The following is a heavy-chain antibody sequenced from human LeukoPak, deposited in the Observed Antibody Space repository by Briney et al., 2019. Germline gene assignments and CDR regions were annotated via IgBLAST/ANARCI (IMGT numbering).Heavy chain of an antibody. CDR3: AHRLAAAEIFDY. J-gene: IGHJ4*02. V-gene: IGHV2-5*02. CDR1: GFSLTTSGVG. Sequence: SGPTLVNPTQTLTLTCTFSGFSLTTSGVGVGWIRQPPGKALEWLALIYWDDDKCYSPSLKSRLTITKDTSKYQVVLTMTNMDPVDTATYYCAHRLAAAEIFDYWGQGTLVTVSS. D-gene: IGHD6-13*01. CDR2: IYWDDDK.